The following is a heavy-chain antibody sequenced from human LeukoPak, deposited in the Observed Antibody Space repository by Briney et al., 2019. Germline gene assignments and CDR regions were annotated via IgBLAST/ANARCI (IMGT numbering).Heavy chain of an antibody. D-gene: IGHD6-13*01. J-gene: IGHJ4*02. CDR3: AASLSSSGWYLDY. Sequence: GGSLRLSCAASGFTFSSCNMHWVRQAPGKGLEHVSAITSNGGSTYHANSVKGRFTISRDNSKNTLYLQMGSLRAEDMGLYYCAASLSSSGWYLDYWGQGTLVTVSS. V-gene: IGHV3-64*01. CDR1: GFTFSSCN. CDR2: ITSNGGST.